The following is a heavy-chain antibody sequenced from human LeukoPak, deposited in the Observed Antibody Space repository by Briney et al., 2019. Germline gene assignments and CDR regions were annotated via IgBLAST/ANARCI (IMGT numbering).Heavy chain of an antibody. J-gene: IGHJ4*02. CDR3: AREGLDY. CDR2: MNPNSGNT. V-gene: IGHV1-8*03. Sequence: ASVKVSCKASGYSFTTYDINWVRQAPGQGLEWMGWMNPNSGNTGYAQKFQGRVTITINTSISTAYMALSSLRSEDTAVYYCAREGLDYWGQGTLVTVSS. CDR1: GYSFTTYD.